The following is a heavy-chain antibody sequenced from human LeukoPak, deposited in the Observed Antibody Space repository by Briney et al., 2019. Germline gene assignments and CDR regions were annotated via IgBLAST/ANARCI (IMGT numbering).Heavy chain of an antibody. J-gene: IGHJ4*02. CDR3: ARVGDLFYRSGWYSDY. CDR2: ISSSGSTI. CDR1: GFTFSSYE. D-gene: IGHD6-19*01. V-gene: IGHV3-48*03. Sequence: GGSLRLSCAASGFTFSSYEMNWVRQAPGKGLEWVSYISSSGSTIYYADSVKGRFTISRDNAKNSLYLQMNSLRAEDTAVYYCARVGDLFYRSGWYSDYWGQGTLVTVSS.